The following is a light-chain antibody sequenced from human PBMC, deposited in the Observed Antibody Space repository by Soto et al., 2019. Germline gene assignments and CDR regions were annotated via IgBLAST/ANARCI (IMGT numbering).Light chain of an antibody. CDR2: GAS. CDR1: QSISSN. Sequence: EIVMTQSPATLSVSPGERATLSCRASQSISSNLAWYQQKPGQAPRLLIYGASTRATGIPARFSGSGSGTEFTLIISSLQSEDFAFYFCQQCNDWPQTFVQGTKLEIK. V-gene: IGKV3-15*01. CDR3: QQCNDWPQT. J-gene: IGKJ2*01.